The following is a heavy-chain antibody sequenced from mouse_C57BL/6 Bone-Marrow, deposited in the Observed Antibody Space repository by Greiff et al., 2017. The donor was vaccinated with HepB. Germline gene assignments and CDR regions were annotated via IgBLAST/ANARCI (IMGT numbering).Heavy chain of an antibody. Sequence: QVQLQQPGAELVRPGTSVKLSCKASGYTFTSYWMHWVKQRPGQGLEWIGVIDPSDSYTNYNQKFKGKATLTVDTSSSNAYMQLSSLTSEDSAVYYCARGRWYFDVWGTGTTVTVSS. CDR3: ARGRWYFDV. J-gene: IGHJ1*03. V-gene: IGHV1-59*01. CDR1: GYTFTSYW. CDR2: IDPSDSYT.